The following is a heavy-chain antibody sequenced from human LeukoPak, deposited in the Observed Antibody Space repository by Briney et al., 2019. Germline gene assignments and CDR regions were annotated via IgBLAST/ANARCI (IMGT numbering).Heavy chain of an antibody. Sequence: SETLSLTCTVSGGSVNSGSYYWNWIRQPPGKGLEWIGYIYYSGSTNYNPSLKSRVTISVDTSKNQFSLKLSSVTAADTAVYYCARAAYSGSYHSDYWGQGTLVAVSS. V-gene: IGHV4-61*01. CDR1: GGSVNSGSYY. CDR3: ARAAYSGSYHSDY. J-gene: IGHJ4*02. CDR2: IYYSGST. D-gene: IGHD1-26*01.